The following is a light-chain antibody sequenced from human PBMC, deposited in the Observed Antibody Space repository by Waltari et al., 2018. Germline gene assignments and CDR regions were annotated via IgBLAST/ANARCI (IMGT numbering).Light chain of an antibody. J-gene: IGKJ2*01. V-gene: IGKV1-39*01. CDR1: QMISSY. CDR3: QQSYSLPNT. Sequence: DIRMTQSPSSLSASVGDRVTITCRASQMISSYLNWYQQIPGKAPKLLIYGASSLQSGVPSRFSGSGFGTDFTLNISSLQSEDFATYYCQQSYSLPNTFGQGTKLEI. CDR2: GAS.